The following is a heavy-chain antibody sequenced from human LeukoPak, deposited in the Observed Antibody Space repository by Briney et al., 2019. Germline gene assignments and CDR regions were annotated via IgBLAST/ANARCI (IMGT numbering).Heavy chain of an antibody. CDR3: ASDPHHASRMDV. J-gene: IGHJ6*02. Sequence: GGSLRLSCAAYGFTFNNYWMNWVRQAPGKGLEWVANIKQDGSEQYYVDSVKGRFTISRDNAKNSLYLQMNSLSAEDTAVYYCASDPHHASRMDVWGQGTTVTVSS. D-gene: IGHD1-14*01. V-gene: IGHV3-7*01. CDR2: IKQDGSEQ. CDR1: GFTFNNYW.